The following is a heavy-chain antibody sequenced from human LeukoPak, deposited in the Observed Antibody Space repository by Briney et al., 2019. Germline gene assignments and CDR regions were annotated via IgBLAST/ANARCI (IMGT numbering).Heavy chain of an antibody. D-gene: IGHD6-19*01. V-gene: IGHV4-59*08. CDR3: ARHVRRGYSSGWYSHFDY. CDR1: GGSISIYY. J-gene: IGHJ4*02. CDR2: IYYSGST. Sequence: SETLSLTCTVSGGSISIYYWSWIRQPPGKGLEWIGYIYYSGSTNYNPSLKSRVTISVDTSKNQFSLKLSSVTAADTAVYYCARHVRRGYSSGWYSHFDYWGQGTLVTVSS.